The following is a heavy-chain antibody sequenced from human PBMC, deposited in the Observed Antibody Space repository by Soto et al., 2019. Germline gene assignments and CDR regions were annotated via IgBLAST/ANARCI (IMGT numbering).Heavy chain of an antibody. CDR1: GFTFSDYG. D-gene: IGHD4-17*01. Sequence: PGGSLRLSCAASGFTFSDYGMHWVRQAPGKGLEWVAAIFYDGTNKYYADSVKGRFTISRDNSKNTLYLQMHSLRAEDTAVYFCAKAIGSDYGGNSLMLNYWGQGTLVTVSS. J-gene: IGHJ4*02. CDR3: AKAIGSDYGGNSLMLNY. CDR2: IFYDGTNK. V-gene: IGHV3-30*18.